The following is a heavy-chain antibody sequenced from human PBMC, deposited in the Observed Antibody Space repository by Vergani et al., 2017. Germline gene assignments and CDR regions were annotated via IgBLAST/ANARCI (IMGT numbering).Heavy chain of an antibody. J-gene: IGHJ1*01. CDR3: ARPGLVVGFQH. D-gene: IGHD3-22*01. Sequence: EVQLVQSGAEVKKPGESLKISCKGSGYSFNGYWIGWVRQMPGKGLEWMGIINPDDSHIRYSPSFQGQVTISADKSTSTAYLQWSSLKASDTAIYYCARPGLVVGFQHWGQGTLVTVSS. CDR2: INPDDSHI. CDR1: GYSFNGYW. V-gene: IGHV5-51*03.